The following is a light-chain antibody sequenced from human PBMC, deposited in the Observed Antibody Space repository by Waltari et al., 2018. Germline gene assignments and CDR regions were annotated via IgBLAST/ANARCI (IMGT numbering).Light chain of an antibody. CDR3: QQYDNYWT. CDR2: KAS. J-gene: IGKJ1*01. Sequence: DIQMNQSPSTLSASVVDRVTITCRASQSITNWLDWYQQKPGKAPKLLIYKASNLESGVPSRFSGSGSGTEFTLTISSLQPDDFATYYCQQYDNYWTFGQGTKVEIK. V-gene: IGKV1-5*03. CDR1: QSITNW.